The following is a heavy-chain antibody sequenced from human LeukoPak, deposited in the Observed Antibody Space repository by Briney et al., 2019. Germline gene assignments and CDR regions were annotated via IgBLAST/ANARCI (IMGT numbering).Heavy chain of an antibody. V-gene: IGHV3-30*09. J-gene: IGHJ6*02. Sequence: GRSLRLSCAASRFTFSTSTMHWVRQAPGKGLEWVAVISYDGSNKLYADSVKGRFAISRDNSKNTLYLQMNSLRGYDSAVYYCARPLSNGYFHDSGGYYPYAMDVWGQGATVTVSS. CDR2: ISYDGSNK. CDR3: ARPLSNGYFHDSGGYYPYAMDV. D-gene: IGHD3-22*01. CDR1: RFTFSTST.